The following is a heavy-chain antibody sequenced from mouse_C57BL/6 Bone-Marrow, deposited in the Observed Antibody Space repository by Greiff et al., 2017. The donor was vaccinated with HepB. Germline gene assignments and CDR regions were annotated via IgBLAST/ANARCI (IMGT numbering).Heavy chain of an antibody. Sequence: EVKLVESGPELVKPGASVKIPCKASGYTFTDYNMDWVKQSHGKSLEWIGDINPNNGGTIYNQKFKGKATLTVDKSSSTAYMELRSLTSEDTAVYYCARGGSSPYYYAMDYWGQGTSVTVSS. V-gene: IGHV1-18*01. J-gene: IGHJ4*01. CDR2: INPNNGGT. CDR3: ARGGSSPYYYAMDY. D-gene: IGHD1-1*01. CDR1: GYTFTDYN.